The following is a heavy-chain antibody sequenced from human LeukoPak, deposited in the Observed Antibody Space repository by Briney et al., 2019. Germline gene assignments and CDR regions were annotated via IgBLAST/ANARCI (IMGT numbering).Heavy chain of an antibody. CDR1: GYTFTGYY. CDR2: LNPSNGDT. CDR3: TRVLCFTTTCSAVNWFDL. J-gene: IGHJ5*02. D-gene: IGHD1-14*01. Sequence: ASVRVSCKASGYTFTGYYIHWVRQAPGQGLEWMGWLNPSNGDTIYAQKFQGRVTITRDTSISTAYLEVSSLRSDDTAIYFCTRVLCFTTTCSAVNWFDLWGQGTLVSVSS. V-gene: IGHV1-2*02.